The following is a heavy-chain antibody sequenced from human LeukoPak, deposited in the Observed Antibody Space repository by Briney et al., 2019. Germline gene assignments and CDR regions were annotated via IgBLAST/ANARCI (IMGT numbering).Heavy chain of an antibody. Sequence: SGPTLVKPTQTLTLTCTFSGFSLSTSGVAVGWIRQPPGKALEWLALIYWVYDKRYSPSLKYRLTTTKHPSKNQVVLTITNMDTVDTATYYCAHRQVVEDYFDYWGQGTLVTVSS. J-gene: IGHJ4*02. CDR3: AHRQVVEDYFDY. V-gene: IGHV2-5*02. CDR2: IYWVYDK. CDR1: GFSLSTSGVA. D-gene: IGHD2-15*01.